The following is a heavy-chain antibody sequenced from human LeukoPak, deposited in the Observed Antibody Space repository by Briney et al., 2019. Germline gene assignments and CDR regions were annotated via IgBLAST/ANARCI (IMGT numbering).Heavy chain of an antibody. CDR1: GFTVSRNY. Sequence: PGGSLRLSCAASGFTVSRNYMSWVRQAPGKGLEWVSVIYSGGSTYYADSVKGRFTISRDNSKNTLYLQMNSLRAEDTAVYYCARNNYYDSSGYPTRLYYFDYWGQGTLVTVSS. CDR3: ARNNYYDSSGYPTRLYYFDY. CDR2: IYSGGST. J-gene: IGHJ4*02. D-gene: IGHD3-22*01. V-gene: IGHV3-66*01.